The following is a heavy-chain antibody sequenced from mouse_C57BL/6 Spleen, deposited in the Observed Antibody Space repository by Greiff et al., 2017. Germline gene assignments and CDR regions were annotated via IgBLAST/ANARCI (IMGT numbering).Heavy chain of an antibody. J-gene: IGHJ1*03. Sequence: VQLQQPGAELVKPGASVKLSCKASGYTFTSSWMHWVKQRPGQGLEWIGMIHPNSGSTNYNEKFKSKATLTVDKSSSTAYMQLSSLTSEDSAVYYCARFITTVVATSYWYFDVWGTGTTVTVSS. CDR2: IHPNSGST. V-gene: IGHV1-64*01. CDR3: ARFITTVVATSYWYFDV. D-gene: IGHD1-1*01. CDR1: GYTFTSSW.